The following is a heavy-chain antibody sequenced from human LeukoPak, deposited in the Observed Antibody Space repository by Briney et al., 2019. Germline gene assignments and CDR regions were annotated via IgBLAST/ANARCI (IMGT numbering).Heavy chain of an antibody. Sequence: GGSLRLSCAASGFTFSSYGMHWVRQAPGKGLEWVAFIRYDGSNKYYADSVKGRFTISRDNSKNTLYLQMNSLRAEDTAVYYCAKDWVAVAPGYFDYWGQGTLVTVSS. D-gene: IGHD6-19*01. CDR1: GFTFSSYG. CDR3: AKDWVAVAPGYFDY. J-gene: IGHJ4*02. CDR2: IRYDGSNK. V-gene: IGHV3-30*02.